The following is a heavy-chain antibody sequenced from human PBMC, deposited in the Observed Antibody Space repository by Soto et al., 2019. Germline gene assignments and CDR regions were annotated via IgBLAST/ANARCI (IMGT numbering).Heavy chain of an antibody. D-gene: IGHD2-2*01. J-gene: IGHJ6*02. V-gene: IGHV3-9*01. CDR3: AKSARYCSSTSCYRYYYYYYGMDV. Sequence: GGSLRLSCAASGFTFDDYAMHWVRQAPGKGLEWVSGISWNSGSIGYADSVKGRFTISRDNAKNSLYLQMNSLRAEDTALYYCAKSARYCSSTSCYRYYYYYYGMDVWGQGTTVTVSS. CDR2: ISWNSGSI. CDR1: GFTFDDYA.